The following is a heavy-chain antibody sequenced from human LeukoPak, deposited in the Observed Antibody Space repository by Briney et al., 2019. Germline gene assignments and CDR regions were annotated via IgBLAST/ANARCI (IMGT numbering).Heavy chain of an antibody. J-gene: IGHJ4*02. Sequence: SETLSLTCAVSGGSFSGKYWTWIRQPPGKGLEWIGEITYSGSIYYNPSLKSRVTISVDTSKNQFPLKLNSVTAADTAVYYCARGLMTWGQGTLVTVSS. V-gene: IGHV4-34*01. CDR1: GGSFSGKY. CDR3: ARGLMT. CDR2: ITYSGSI.